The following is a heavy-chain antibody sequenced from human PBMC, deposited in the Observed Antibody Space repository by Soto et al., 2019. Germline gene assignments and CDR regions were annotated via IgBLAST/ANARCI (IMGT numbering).Heavy chain of an antibody. CDR2: IIPILGIA. V-gene: IGHV1-69*02. Sequence: QVQLVQSGAEVKKPGSSVKVSCKASGGTFSSYTISWVRQAPGQGLEWMGRIIPILGIANYAQKFQGRVTITADKSTSTAYMELSSLSSEDTAVYYCAADVEMATILDYWGQGTLVTVS. CDR3: AADVEMATILDY. D-gene: IGHD5-12*01. CDR1: GGTFSSYT. J-gene: IGHJ4*02.